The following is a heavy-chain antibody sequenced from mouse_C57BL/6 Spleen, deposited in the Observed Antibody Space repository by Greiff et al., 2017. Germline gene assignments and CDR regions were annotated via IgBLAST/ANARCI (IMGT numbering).Heavy chain of an antibody. J-gene: IGHJ3*01. CDR3: ARKPSGLQAWFAY. CDR1: GYTFTDYY. CDR2: INPYNGGT. D-gene: IGHD2-4*01. V-gene: IGHV1-19*01. Sequence: VQLQQSGPVLVKPGASVKMSCKASGYTFTDYYMNWVKQSHGKSLEWIGVINPYNGGTSYNQKFKGKATLTVDKSSSTAYMELHSLTSADSAVXYCARKPSGLQAWFAYWGQGTLVTVSA.